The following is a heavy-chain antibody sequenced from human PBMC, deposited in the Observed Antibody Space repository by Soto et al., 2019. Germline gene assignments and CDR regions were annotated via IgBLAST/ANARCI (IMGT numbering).Heavy chain of an antibody. CDR2: IKPSNGGT. D-gene: IGHD3-3*01. CDR3: VKSGYDFWTGYNTYFDH. CDR1: GFTFTGYY. Sequence: QVQLVQSGAEVKKPGASVKVSCKASGFTFTGYYIYWVRQAPGQGLEWMGWIKPSNGGTNYAQKFLGRVTMTRDTSIGVVYMELNRLTSDDTAIYYCVKSGYDFWTGYNTYFDHWGQGTRVTVSS. J-gene: IGHJ4*02. V-gene: IGHV1-2*02.